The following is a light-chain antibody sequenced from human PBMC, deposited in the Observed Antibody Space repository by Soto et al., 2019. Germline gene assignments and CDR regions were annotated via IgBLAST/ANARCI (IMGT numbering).Light chain of an antibody. CDR1: QSVSSSY. J-gene: IGKJ4*01. CDR3: QHDRTS. CDR2: GAS. V-gene: IGKV3-20*01. Sequence: EIVLTQSPGTLSLSPGERATLSCSASQSVSSSYLAWYQQKPGQPPRLLIYGASSRPTGIPDSFSGSGSGTDFTLTITRQEPEDFAVYYCQHDRTSFAGGTKLDIK.